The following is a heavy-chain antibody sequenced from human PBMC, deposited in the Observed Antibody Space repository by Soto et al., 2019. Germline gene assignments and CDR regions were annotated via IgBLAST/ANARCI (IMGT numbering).Heavy chain of an antibody. D-gene: IGHD2-15*01. J-gene: IGHJ3*02. CDR2: VTADGDT. Sequence: EVQVLESGGGLVQPGGSLRLSCEGSGFTVSSHAMTWIRQAPGKGAEWVTTVTADGDTYYADSVKGRFAMSRDTSENTLYLQMNSLGAEDTAAYYCAPHVSCSGVSCQYDAFAIRGQGTMVTVSS. V-gene: IGHV3-23*01. CDR1: GFTVSSHA. CDR3: APHVSCSGVSCQYDAFAI.